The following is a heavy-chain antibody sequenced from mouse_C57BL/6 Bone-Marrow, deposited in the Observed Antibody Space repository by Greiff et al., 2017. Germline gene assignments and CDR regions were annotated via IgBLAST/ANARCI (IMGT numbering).Heavy chain of an antibody. V-gene: IGHV1-69*01. Sequence: QVQLQQPGAELVMPGASVKLSCKASGYTFTSYWMHWVKQRPGQGLEWIGEIDPSDSYTNYNQKFKGKSTLTVDKSSSTAYMQLSSLTSEDSAVYYCASEAKTAQATGYWGQGTTLTVSS. CDR3: ASEAKTAQATGY. CDR1: GYTFTSYW. J-gene: IGHJ2*01. CDR2: IDPSDSYT. D-gene: IGHD3-2*02.